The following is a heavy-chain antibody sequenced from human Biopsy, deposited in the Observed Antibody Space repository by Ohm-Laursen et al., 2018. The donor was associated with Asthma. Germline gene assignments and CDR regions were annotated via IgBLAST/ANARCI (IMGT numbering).Heavy chain of an antibody. V-gene: IGHV4-39*07. CDR3: ARERAGYYGSGSYLGY. D-gene: IGHD3-10*01. J-gene: IGHJ4*02. CDR1: SGSGGYMRSGNYY. Sequence: SETLSLTCSLSSGSGGYMRSGNYYWGWIRQPPGKGLEWIGSIYYSGSTYYNPSLKSRVTISVDTPKNQFSLKLSSVTAADTAAYYCARERAGYYGSGSYLGYWGQGTLVTVSS. CDR2: IYYSGST.